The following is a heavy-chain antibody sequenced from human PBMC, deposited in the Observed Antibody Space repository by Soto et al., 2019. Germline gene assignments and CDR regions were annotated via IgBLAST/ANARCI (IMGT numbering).Heavy chain of an antibody. CDR2: INPNSGGT. D-gene: IGHD6-19*01. CDR3: ARAQSPSSGWHGMDV. CDR1: GYTFTDYY. J-gene: IGHJ6*02. Sequence: ASVKVSCKASGYTFTDYYMHWVRQAPGQGLEWMGWINPNSGGTNYAQKFQGRVTMTRDTSISTAYMELNRLRSDDTAVYYCARAQSPSSGWHGMDVWGQGTTVSVSS. V-gene: IGHV1-2*02.